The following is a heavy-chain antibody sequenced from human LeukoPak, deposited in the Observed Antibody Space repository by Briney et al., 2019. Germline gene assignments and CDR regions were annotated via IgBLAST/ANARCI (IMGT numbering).Heavy chain of an antibody. J-gene: IGHJ4*02. V-gene: IGHV4-39*07. D-gene: IGHD3-22*01. CDR2: IYYSGST. CDR1: GGSFGGYY. CDR3: ARGGTVPGHNYYDSSGYTYYFDY. Sequence: SETLSLTCAVSGGSFGGYYWDWIRQPPGKGLEWIGSIYYSGSTYYNPSLKSRVTISVDTSKNQFSLKLSSVTAADTAVYYCARGGTVPGHNYYDSSGYTYYFDYWGQGTLVTVSS.